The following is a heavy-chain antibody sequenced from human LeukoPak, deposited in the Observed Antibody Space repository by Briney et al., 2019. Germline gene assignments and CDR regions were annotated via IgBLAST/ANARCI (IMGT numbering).Heavy chain of an antibody. CDR3: ARLDCTGGGCYSHFDY. CDR1: GYSFTSYW. Sequence: GESLKISCKGSGYSFTSYWIGWVRQMPGKGLEWMGIIYPGDSDTRYSPSFQGQVTISADKSISTAYLQWSSLKASDTAMYYCARLDCTGGGCYSHFDYWGLGTLVTVSS. V-gene: IGHV5-51*01. CDR2: IYPGDSDT. J-gene: IGHJ4*02. D-gene: IGHD2-15*01.